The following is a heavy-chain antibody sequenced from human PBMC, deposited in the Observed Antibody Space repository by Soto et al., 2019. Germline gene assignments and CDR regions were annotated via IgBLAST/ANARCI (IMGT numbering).Heavy chain of an antibody. CDR3: ARDRGLDKTYYYYGMDV. V-gene: IGHV3-33*01. Sequence: SGGSLRLSCAASGFTFSSYGMHWVRQAPGKGLEWVAVIWYDGSNKYYADSVKGRFTISRDNSKNTLYLQMNSLRAEDTAVYYCARDRGLDKTYYYYGMDVWGQGTTVTVSS. CDR1: GFTFSSYG. J-gene: IGHJ6*02. D-gene: IGHD4-17*01. CDR2: IWYDGSNK.